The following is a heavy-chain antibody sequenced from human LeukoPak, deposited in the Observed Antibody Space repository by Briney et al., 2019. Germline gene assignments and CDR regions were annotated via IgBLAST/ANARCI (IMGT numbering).Heavy chain of an antibody. CDR3: ARGERYSSGWYGEYYFDY. Sequence: TPSETLSLTCTVSGGSISSSSYYWGWIRQPPGKGLQWIGTIYYRGSTYYNPSLKSRVTISVDTSKNQFSLKLSSVTAADTAVYYCARGERYSSGWYGEYYFDYWGQGTLVTVSS. CDR1: GGSISSSSYY. D-gene: IGHD6-19*01. CDR2: IYYRGST. V-gene: IGHV4-39*01. J-gene: IGHJ4*02.